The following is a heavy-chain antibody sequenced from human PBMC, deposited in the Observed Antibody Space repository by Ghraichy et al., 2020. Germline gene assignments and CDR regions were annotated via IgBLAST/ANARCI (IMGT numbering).Heavy chain of an antibody. CDR3: ARDLGSGWYFDY. CDR2: IKKDGSEK. J-gene: IGHJ4*02. Sequence: LSLTCAASGFTFSGYWMSWVRQAPGKGLEWVANIKKDGSEKYYVDSVKGRFTISRDNAKNSLYLQMNSLRAEDMAVYYCARDLGSGWYFDYWGQGTLVTVSS. D-gene: IGHD6-19*01. CDR1: GFTFSGYW. V-gene: IGHV3-7*01.